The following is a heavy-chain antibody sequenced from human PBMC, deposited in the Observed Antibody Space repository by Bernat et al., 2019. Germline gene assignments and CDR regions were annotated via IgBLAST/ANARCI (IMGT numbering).Heavy chain of an antibody. CDR1: GFTFSSYA. V-gene: IGHV3-23*01. CDR2: ISGSGGST. Sequence: EVQLLESGGGLVQPGGSLRLSCAASGFTFSSYAMSWVRQAPGKGLEWVSAISGSGGSTYYADSVKGRFTISRDNSKNTLYLQMNSLRAEDTAVYYCAKKEWGYSYGHPPPANSWFDPWGQGTLVTVSS. D-gene: IGHD5-18*01. CDR3: AKKEWGYSYGHPPPANSWFDP. J-gene: IGHJ5*02.